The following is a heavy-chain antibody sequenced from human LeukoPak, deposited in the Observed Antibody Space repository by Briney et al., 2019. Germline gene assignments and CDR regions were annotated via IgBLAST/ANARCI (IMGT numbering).Heavy chain of an antibody. CDR2: ISGSGGDT. V-gene: IGHV3-23*01. CDR3: AKTTAGYSSGRYPGWPIDY. Sequence: GGSLRLSCAASGFTFRSYAIYWVRQAPGKGLEWVSGISGSGGDTYFADSVKGRFTISRDHSKNTVFLQMDSLRVEGTAVYYCAKTTAGYSSGRYPGWPIDYWGQGTLVTVS. J-gene: IGHJ4*02. CDR1: GFTFRSYA. D-gene: IGHD6-19*01.